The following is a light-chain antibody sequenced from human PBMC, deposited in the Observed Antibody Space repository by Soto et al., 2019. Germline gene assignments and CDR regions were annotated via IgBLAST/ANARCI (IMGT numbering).Light chain of an antibody. V-gene: IGKV1-39*01. CDR3: QQSFSPPRT. CDR2: AAS. Sequence: DIQMTQSPSSQSASVGDRVTITCRASQSINSYLNWYQQKPGKAPKLLIYAASSLQSGVPSRFSGSGSETDFPPTTPSLKHDDFEPYYCQQSFSPPRTLGQGPRV. CDR1: QSINSY. J-gene: IGKJ1*01.